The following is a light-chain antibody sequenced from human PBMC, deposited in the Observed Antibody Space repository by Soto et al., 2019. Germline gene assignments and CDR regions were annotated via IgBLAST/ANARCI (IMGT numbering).Light chain of an antibody. CDR3: SSLTSRFTVV. CDR1: PSDVGAYNY. V-gene: IGLV2-14*01. CDR2: GVT. Sequence: QSALPQSASGSGSPGQWIAMSRTGSPSDVGAYNYVSWYQQHPGKAPKLMISGVTNRPSGFADRFSGSKSGNTASLSICGLQAEDEADYHCSSLTSRFTVVFGTGSKLTVL. J-gene: IGLJ1*01.